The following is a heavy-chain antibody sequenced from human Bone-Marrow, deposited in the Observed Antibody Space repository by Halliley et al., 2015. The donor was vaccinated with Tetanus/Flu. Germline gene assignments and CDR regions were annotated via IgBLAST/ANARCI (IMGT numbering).Heavy chain of an antibody. CDR1: GGSTSSYY. Sequence: TLSLTCTVSGGSTSSYYWSWIRQPPGKGLEWIGYIYYSGSTNYNPSLKSRVTISIDTSKNQFSLKLSSVTAADTAVYYCARRGYSYGYYYLDYWGQGTLVTVSS. CDR2: IYYSGST. CDR3: ARRGYSYGYYYLDY. D-gene: IGHD5-18*01. J-gene: IGHJ4*02. V-gene: IGHV4-59*01.